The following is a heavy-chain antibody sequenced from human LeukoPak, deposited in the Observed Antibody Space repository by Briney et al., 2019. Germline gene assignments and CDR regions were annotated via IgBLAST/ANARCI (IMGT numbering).Heavy chain of an antibody. Sequence: GSLRLSCAASGFTFSSYAMSWVRQAPGKGLEWVSAISGSGGSTYYADSVKGRFTISRDNSKNTLYLQMNSLRAEDTAVYYCAKLGYYYDSSGRSLDAFDIWGQGTMVTVSS. J-gene: IGHJ3*02. V-gene: IGHV3-23*01. CDR3: AKLGYYYDSSGRSLDAFDI. CDR1: GFTFSSYA. CDR2: ISGSGGST. D-gene: IGHD3-22*01.